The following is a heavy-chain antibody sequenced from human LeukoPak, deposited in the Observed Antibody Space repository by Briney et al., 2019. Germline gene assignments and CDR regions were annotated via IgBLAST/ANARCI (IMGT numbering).Heavy chain of an antibody. Sequence: SETLSLTCTVSGYSISSGYYWGWIRQPPGKGLEWIGSIFHSGTTYYNPSPKSRVTISLDTSKNQFSLKLSSVTAADTAVYYCARGGSTAYYYYYMDVWGKGTTVTVSS. D-gene: IGHD2-2*01. V-gene: IGHV4-38-2*02. CDR2: IFHSGTT. CDR3: ARGGSTAYYYYYMDV. CDR1: GYSISSGYY. J-gene: IGHJ6*03.